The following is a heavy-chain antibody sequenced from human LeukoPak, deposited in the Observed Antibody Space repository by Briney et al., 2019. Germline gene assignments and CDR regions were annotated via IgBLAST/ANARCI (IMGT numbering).Heavy chain of an antibody. D-gene: IGHD2-21*01. CDR3: ARSGGAYCGGDCYYGY. Sequence: SETLSLTCTVSGGSISSYYWSWIRQPPGKGLEWIGYIYYSGSTNYNPSLKSRVTISVDTSKNQFSLKLSSVTAADTAVYYCARSGGAYCGGDCYYGYWGQGTLVTASS. CDR1: GGSISSYY. V-gene: IGHV4-59*01. J-gene: IGHJ4*02. CDR2: IYYSGST.